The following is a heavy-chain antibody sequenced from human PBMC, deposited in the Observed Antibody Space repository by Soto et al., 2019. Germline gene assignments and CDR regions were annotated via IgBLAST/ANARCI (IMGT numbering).Heavy chain of an antibody. CDR2: IESSSTHI. D-gene: IGHD2-15*01. CDR1: GFTFSGYS. CDR3: AFHVGSSRIYDN. J-gene: IGHJ4*02. V-gene: IGHV3-21*01. Sequence: EVQLVESGGGLVKPGGSLRLSCVTSGFTFSGYSMNWVRQAPGKGLEWVSSIESSSTHILYADSVKGRFTISRDNAENSLSLQLNSLRAEGTAVYYCAFHVGSSRIYDNWGQGTRVTVSA.